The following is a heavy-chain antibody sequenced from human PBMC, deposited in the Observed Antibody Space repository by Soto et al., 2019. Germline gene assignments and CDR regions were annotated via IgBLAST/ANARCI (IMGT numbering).Heavy chain of an antibody. CDR3: ARLLIAAAGTGDYYYYGMDV. CDR1: GYSFTSYW. Sequence: GESLKISCKGSGYSFTSYWIGWVRQMPGKGLEWMGIIYPGDSDTGYSPSFQGQVTISADKSISTAYLQWSSLKASDTAMYYCARLLIAAAGTGDYYYYGMDVWGQGTTVTVSS. D-gene: IGHD6-13*01. V-gene: IGHV5-51*01. J-gene: IGHJ6*02. CDR2: IYPGDSDT.